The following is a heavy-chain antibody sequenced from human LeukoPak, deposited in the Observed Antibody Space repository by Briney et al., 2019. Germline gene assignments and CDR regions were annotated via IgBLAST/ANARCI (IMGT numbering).Heavy chain of an antibody. CDR1: GLTFSDHY. D-gene: IGHD6-19*01. Sequence: PGGSLRLSCAASGLTFSDHYMDWVRQAPGKGLEWVGRTRNKANSYTTEYAASVKGRFTISRDDSKNSLYLQMNSLKIEDTAVYYCARVGRGYSSGWPFDYWGQGTLVTVSS. CDR2: TRNKANSYTT. V-gene: IGHV3-72*01. CDR3: ARVGRGYSSGWPFDY. J-gene: IGHJ4*02.